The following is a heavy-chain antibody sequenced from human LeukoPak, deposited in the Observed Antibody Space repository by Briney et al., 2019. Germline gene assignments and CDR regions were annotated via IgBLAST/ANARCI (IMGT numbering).Heavy chain of an antibody. Sequence: SETLSLTCAVYGGSFSDYYWSWIRQTPGEGLQWIGGIKHSGSTDYNPSLKSRVTMSVDTSKNQFFLKLTSVTAADTAVYYCARGILAKGYFDLWGRDTLVTVSS. CDR3: ARGILAKGYFDL. V-gene: IGHV4-34*01. CDR2: IKHSGST. CDR1: GGSFSDYY. J-gene: IGHJ2*01. D-gene: IGHD3-3*01.